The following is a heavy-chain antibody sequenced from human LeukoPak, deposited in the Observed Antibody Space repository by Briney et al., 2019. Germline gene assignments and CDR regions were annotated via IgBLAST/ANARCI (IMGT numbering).Heavy chain of an antibody. Sequence: SETLSLTCSVSGGANRISSSHWAWVRQPPGRGLEWIESICHSESTYYNPSLTSRVTISLDTSKIQFSLKLTPVTAADTAVYYCARDRGQYYIDDWGKGTTVSVSS. J-gene: IGHJ6*03. CDR2: ICHSEST. CDR1: GGANRISSSH. V-gene: IGHV4-39*07. CDR3: ARDRGQYYIDD.